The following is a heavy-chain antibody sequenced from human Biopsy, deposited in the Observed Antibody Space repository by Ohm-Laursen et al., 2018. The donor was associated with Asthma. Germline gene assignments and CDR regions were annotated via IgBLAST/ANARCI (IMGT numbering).Heavy chain of an antibody. D-gene: IGHD2-15*01. J-gene: IGHJ6*02. CDR1: GYTFNSAG. CDR3: ASPTYCSGSSCINNYYYASDV. Sequence: ASVKVSCKTSGYTFNSAGITWVRQAPGQGLERMGWISVYNGNTKVAQKLQDRVTMITDTSTSTAYMELRSLRSDDTAVCYCASPTYCSGSSCINNYYYASDVWGQGTTVTVSS. V-gene: IGHV1-18*01. CDR2: ISVYNGNT.